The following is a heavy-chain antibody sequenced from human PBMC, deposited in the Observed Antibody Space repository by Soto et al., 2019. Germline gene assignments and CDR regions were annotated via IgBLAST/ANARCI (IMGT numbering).Heavy chain of an antibody. CDR2: MLFDGSNK. CDR1: GFTFRSYG. D-gene: IGHD1-1*01. V-gene: IGHV3-30*18. CDR3: AKEFGWELQLSHPYYNSGMDV. Sequence: ESGGGVVQPGRSLRLSCAASGFTFRSYGMHWVRQAPGKGLEWVALMLFDGSNKYYADSVRGRFTISSDNSKSTLYLQMDILRPEDTAVYYCAKEFGWELQLSHPYYNSGMDVWGQGTTVTVSS. J-gene: IGHJ6*02.